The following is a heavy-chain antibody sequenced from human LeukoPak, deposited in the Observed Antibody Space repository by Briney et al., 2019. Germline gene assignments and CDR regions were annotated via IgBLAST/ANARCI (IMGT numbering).Heavy chain of an antibody. Sequence: SETLSLTCTVSGGSISSYYWSWIRQPPGKGLEWIGYIYYSGSTNYNPSLKSRVTISVETSKNQFSLKLSSVTAADTAVYYCARVYGDYDHAFDIWGQGTMVTVSS. CDR1: GGSISSYY. V-gene: IGHV4-59*01. J-gene: IGHJ3*02. CDR2: IYYSGST. D-gene: IGHD4-17*01. CDR3: ARVYGDYDHAFDI.